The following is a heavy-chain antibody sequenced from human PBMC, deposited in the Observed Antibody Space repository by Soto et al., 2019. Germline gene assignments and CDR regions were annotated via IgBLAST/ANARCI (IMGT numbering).Heavy chain of an antibody. Sequence: PGGSLRLSCAASRFTFINYGIHWFRHAPGKWLEWVAVISYDGSNKYYADSVKGRFTISRDNSKNTLYLQMNSLRAEDTAVYYCAKDKDSSGYTDYWGQGTLVTVSS. CDR1: RFTFINYG. V-gene: IGHV3-30*18. CDR3: AKDKDSSGYTDY. J-gene: IGHJ4*02. D-gene: IGHD3-22*01. CDR2: ISYDGSNK.